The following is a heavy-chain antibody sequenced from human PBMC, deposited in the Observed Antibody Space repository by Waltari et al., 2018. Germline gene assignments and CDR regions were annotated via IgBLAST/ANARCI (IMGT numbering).Heavy chain of an antibody. D-gene: IGHD1-26*01. CDR3: ARSSSYSGSYFDY. J-gene: IGHJ4*02. V-gene: IGHV3-7*04. CDR2: IKQDGREK. CDR1: GFTFSSYW. Sequence: EVQLVESGGGLVQPGGSLRLSCAASGFTFSSYWMSWVRQATGQGLEWVDNIKQDGREKYEGDSVKGRFTSSRDNAKNSLYLQMNSLGAEDTAVYYCARSSSYSGSYFDYWGQGTLVTVSS.